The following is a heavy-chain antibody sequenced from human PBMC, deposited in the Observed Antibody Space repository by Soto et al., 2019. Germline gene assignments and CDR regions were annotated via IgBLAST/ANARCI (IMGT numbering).Heavy chain of an antibody. J-gene: IGHJ6*02. CDR3: TTTNLAMDV. CDR1: GXTFSNAW. V-gene: IGHV3-15*01. CDR2: IKSKTDRGTT. Sequence: GSLRLSCAASGXTFSNAWISWVRQAPGKGLEWVGRIKSKTDRGTTDYAAPVKGRFTISRDDSKNTLYLQMNSLKTEDTAVYYCTTTNLAMDVWGRGTTVTVSS.